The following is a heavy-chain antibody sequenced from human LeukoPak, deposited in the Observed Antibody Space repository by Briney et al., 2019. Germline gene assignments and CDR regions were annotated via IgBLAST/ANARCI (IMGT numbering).Heavy chain of an antibody. Sequence: SETLSLTCTVSGGSINSYYWSWIRQPPGKGLEWIGYIYYSGSPYYNPSLKSRVAMSIDTSKNQFSLTLSSVTAADTAVYYCTRRKGCNGGSCYGGTFDYWGQGTLVTVSS. CDR3: TRRKGCNGGSCYGGTFDY. CDR2: IYYSGSP. D-gene: IGHD2-15*01. J-gene: IGHJ4*02. V-gene: IGHV4-59*08. CDR1: GGSINSYY.